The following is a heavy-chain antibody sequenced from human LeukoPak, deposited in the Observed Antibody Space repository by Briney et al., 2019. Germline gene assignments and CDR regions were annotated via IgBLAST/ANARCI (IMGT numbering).Heavy chain of an antibody. Sequence: ASVKVSCKASNYTFASYGLSWVRLAPGQGLQWVGWISPYDGNTNYAQRFQARVTMSIDKSTRTVYMELRRLRLDDTAVYYCVRVWPPNAVDRGMTYSDFTALDVWGQGTTVIVSS. CDR3: VRVWPPNAVDRGMTYSDFTALDV. D-gene: IGHD1-20*01. CDR1: NYTFASYG. CDR2: ISPYDGNT. V-gene: IGHV1-18*01. J-gene: IGHJ3*01.